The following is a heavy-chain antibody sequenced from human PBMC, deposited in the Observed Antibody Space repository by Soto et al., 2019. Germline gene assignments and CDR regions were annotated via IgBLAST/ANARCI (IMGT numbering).Heavy chain of an antibody. V-gene: IGHV1-69*02. D-gene: IGHD3-10*01. J-gene: IGHJ4*02. CDR3: ATNYGSGSAHFDY. Sequence: QVQLVQSGPEVKKPGSSVRVSCTASGGTFSSYTINWVRQVPRQGPEWMGRSIPMLGMSNYAQKFQGRVMMIADKSTNTVYMELSSLRSEDTAIYYCATNYGSGSAHFDYWGQGTLVTVSS. CDR1: GGTFSSYT. CDR2: SIPMLGMS.